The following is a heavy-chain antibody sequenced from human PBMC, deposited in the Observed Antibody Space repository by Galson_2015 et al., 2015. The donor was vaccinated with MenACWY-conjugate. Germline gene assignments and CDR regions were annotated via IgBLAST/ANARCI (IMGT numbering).Heavy chain of an antibody. Sequence: SLRLSCAASGFTFSSYGMNWVRQAPGKGLEWVSYISRSSSTIYYADSVKGRFTISRDNAKNSLYLQMNSLRDEDTAVCYCARDPTAIAINWFDPWGQGTLVTVSS. J-gene: IGHJ5*02. CDR3: ARDPTAIAINWFDP. CDR1: GFTFSSYG. V-gene: IGHV3-48*02. CDR2: ISRSSSTI. D-gene: IGHD5-18*01.